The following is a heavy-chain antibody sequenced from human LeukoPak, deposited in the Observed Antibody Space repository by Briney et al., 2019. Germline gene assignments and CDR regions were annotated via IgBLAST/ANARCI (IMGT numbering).Heavy chain of an antibody. D-gene: IGHD6-19*01. CDR2: INPNSGGT. CDR1: GYTFTGYY. V-gene: IGHV1-2*02. Sequence: ASVKVSCKASGYTFTGYYMHWVRQAPGQGLEWMGWINPNSGGTNYAQKFQGRVTMTRDTSISTAYMELSSLRSEDTAVYYCAIRISSGWYETMGYYYYYMDVWGKGTTVTVSS. CDR3: AIRISSGWYETMGYYYYYMDV. J-gene: IGHJ6*03.